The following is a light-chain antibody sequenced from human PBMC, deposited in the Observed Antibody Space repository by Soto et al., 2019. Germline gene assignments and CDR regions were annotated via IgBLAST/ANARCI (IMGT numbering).Light chain of an antibody. CDR2: EGS. CDR1: SSDVGSYNL. J-gene: IGLJ1*01. Sequence: QSALTQPASVSGSPGQSITISCTGTSSDVGSYNLVSWYQQHPGKAPKLMIYEGSKRPSGIPDRFSGSKSGTSATLGITGFQTGDEADYYCGSWDSSLSAYVFGTGTKVTGL. V-gene: IGLV2-14*02. CDR3: GSWDSSLSAYV.